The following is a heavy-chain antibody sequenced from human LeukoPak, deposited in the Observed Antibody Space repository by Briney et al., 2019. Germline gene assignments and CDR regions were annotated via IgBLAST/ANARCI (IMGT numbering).Heavy chain of an antibody. Sequence: ASVKVSCKASGYTFTGYYMHWVRQAPGQGLEWMGWINPNSGGTNYAQKFQGRVTMTRDTSISTAYMELSSLRSDDTAVYYCARDRKSSSSSNYYYYMDVWGKGTTVTVSS. CDR1: GYTFTGYY. J-gene: IGHJ6*03. CDR3: ARDRKSSSSSNYYYYMDV. V-gene: IGHV1-2*02. CDR2: INPNSGGT. D-gene: IGHD6-6*01.